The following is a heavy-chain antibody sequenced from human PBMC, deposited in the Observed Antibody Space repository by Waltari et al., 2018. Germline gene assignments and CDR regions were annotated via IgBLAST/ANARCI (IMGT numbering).Heavy chain of an antibody. V-gene: IGHV1-24*01. D-gene: IGHD6-13*01. CDR2: FVPEDGET. Sequence: QVQRVQSGAEVKKPGASVKVSCKVSGYNLTELSMHWGRQAPGKGLEWMGGFVPEDGETIYAQTFQGRVTMTEDTSTDPAYMELSSLRSEDTAVYYCATRSIAAAEILFDPWGQGTLVTVSS. CDR3: ATRSIAAAEILFDP. CDR1: GYNLTELS. J-gene: IGHJ5*02.